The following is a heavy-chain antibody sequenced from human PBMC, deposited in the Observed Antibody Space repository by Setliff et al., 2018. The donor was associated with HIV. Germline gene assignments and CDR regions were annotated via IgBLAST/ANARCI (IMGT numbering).Heavy chain of an antibody. Sequence: ASVKVSCKASGYTFTTYYMHWVRQAPGQGLEWMGIINPSGGSTNFAQMFQGRVTMTRDTSTSTVYMELSSLRSEDTAVYYCARDPLDGDGPFDYWGQGTLVTVSS. J-gene: IGHJ4*02. D-gene: IGHD7-27*01. CDR3: ARDPLDGDGPFDY. V-gene: IGHV1-46*01. CDR2: INPSGGST. CDR1: GYTFTTYY.